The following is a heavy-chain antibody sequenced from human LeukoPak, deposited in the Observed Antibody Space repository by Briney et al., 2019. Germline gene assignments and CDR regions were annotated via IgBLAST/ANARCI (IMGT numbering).Heavy chain of an antibody. V-gene: IGHV3-66*01. CDR1: GFTVSSNY. J-gene: IGHJ6*02. Sequence: GESLRLSCAASGFTVSSNYMSWVRQAPGKGLEWVSVIYGGGSTYYADSVKGRFTISRDNSKNTLYLQMNSLRADDTAVYYCARGSGDTMIVAGADQYYGMDVWGQGTTVTVSS. CDR2: IYGGGST. D-gene: IGHD3-22*01. CDR3: ARGSGDTMIVAGADQYYGMDV.